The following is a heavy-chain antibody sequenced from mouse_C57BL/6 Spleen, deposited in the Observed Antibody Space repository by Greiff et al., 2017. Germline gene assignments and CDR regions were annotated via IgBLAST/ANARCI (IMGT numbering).Heavy chain of an antibody. CDR2: INPNNGGT. Sequence: VQLQQSGPELVKPGASVKISCKASGYTFTDYYMTWVKQSHGKSLEWIGDINPNNGGTSYNQKFKGKATLTVDKSSSTAYMELRSLTSADSAVYYCEREAMDYWGQGTSVTASS. CDR1: GYTFTDYY. V-gene: IGHV1-26*01. J-gene: IGHJ4*01. CDR3: EREAMDY.